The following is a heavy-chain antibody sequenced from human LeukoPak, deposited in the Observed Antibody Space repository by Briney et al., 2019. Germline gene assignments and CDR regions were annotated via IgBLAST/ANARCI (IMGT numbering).Heavy chain of an antibody. Sequence: PGRSLRLSCAASGFAFSDYYMSWIRQAPGKGLEWVSYISSSGSTIYYADSVKGRFTISRDNAKNSLYLQMNSLRAEDTAVYYCARAIREQWLVAVAMDVWGKGTTVTVSS. J-gene: IGHJ6*04. CDR1: GFAFSDYY. CDR2: ISSSGSTI. D-gene: IGHD6-19*01. V-gene: IGHV3-11*04. CDR3: ARAIREQWLVAVAMDV.